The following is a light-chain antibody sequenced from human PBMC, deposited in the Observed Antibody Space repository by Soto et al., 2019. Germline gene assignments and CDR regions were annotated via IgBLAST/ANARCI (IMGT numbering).Light chain of an antibody. Sequence: QSVLTQPASVSGSPGQSITISCTVTSSDVGGYKYVPWYQQHPGKAPKVMIYDVSNRPSGVSDRFSGSKSGNTASLTISGLQAEDDADDNCFSFRNNNALRVFGTGTKVTVL. V-gene: IGLV2-14*03. J-gene: IGLJ1*01. CDR3: FSFRNNNALRV. CDR2: DVS. CDR1: SSDVGGYKY.